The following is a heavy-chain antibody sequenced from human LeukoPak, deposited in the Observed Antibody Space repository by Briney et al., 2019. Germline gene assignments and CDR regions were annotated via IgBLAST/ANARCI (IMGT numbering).Heavy chain of an antibody. Sequence: GGSQRLSCAASGFTFSSYAMSWVRQAPGKGLEWVSAISGSGGSTYYADSVKGRFTISRDNSKNTLYLQMNSLRAEDTAVYYCANPSYSSGWYYFDYWGQGTLVTVSS. D-gene: IGHD6-19*01. CDR1: GFTFSSYA. CDR2: ISGSGGST. CDR3: ANPSYSSGWYYFDY. J-gene: IGHJ4*02. V-gene: IGHV3-23*01.